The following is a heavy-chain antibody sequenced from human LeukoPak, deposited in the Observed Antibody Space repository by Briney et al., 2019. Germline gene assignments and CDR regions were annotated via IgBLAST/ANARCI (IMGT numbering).Heavy chain of an antibody. J-gene: IGHJ4*02. V-gene: IGHV4-4*07. CDR2: IYASGNT. CDR1: GGSISSYY. Sequence: SETLSLTCTVSGGSISSYYWSWVRQPAGKGLEWIGRIYASGNTNYNPSLKGRVTMTVDTSKNQFSLNLSSVTAADTAVYYCARARIRSHFDYWGQGTLVTVSS. D-gene: IGHD3-3*02. CDR3: ARARIRSHFDY.